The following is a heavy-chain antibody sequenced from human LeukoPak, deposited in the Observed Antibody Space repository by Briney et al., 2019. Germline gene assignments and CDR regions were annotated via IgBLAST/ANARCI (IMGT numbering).Heavy chain of an antibody. CDR2: ISAYNDNT. CDR3: ARRIAAAGTDYFDY. CDR1: GYTFTSYT. Sequence: ASVKVSCKASGYTFTSYTITWVRQAPGQGLEWMGWISAYNDNTNYAQKFQGRVTMTTDTSTSTAYMELRSLRSDDTAVYHCARRIAAAGTDYFDYWGQGTLVTVSS. V-gene: IGHV1-18*01. J-gene: IGHJ4*02. D-gene: IGHD6-13*01.